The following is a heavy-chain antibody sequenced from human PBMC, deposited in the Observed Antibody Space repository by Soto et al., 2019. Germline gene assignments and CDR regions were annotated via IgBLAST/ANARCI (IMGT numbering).Heavy chain of an antibody. V-gene: IGHV3-23*01. CDR3: ARPYVEVAVNDAFDI. D-gene: IGHD3-16*01. CDR1: GFTFSTYA. CDR2: IGTHADTT. Sequence: GGSLRLSCAASGFTFSTYALTWVRQAPWKGLEWVSSIGTHADTTYYVDSVKGRFSISRDNSKNTVYLQMSSLSAEDTAVYYCARPYVEVAVNDAFDIWGRGTMVTV. J-gene: IGHJ3*02.